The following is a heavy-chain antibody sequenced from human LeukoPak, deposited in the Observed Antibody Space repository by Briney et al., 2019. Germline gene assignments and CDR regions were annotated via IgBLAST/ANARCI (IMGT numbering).Heavy chain of an antibody. CDR1: GFTFSSCW. CDR2: IKQDGSEK. D-gene: IGHD3-10*01. Sequence: PGGSLRLSCAASGFTFSSCWMSWVRQAPGKGLEWVANIKQDGSEKYYVDSVKGRFTISRDNAKNSLYLQMNSLRAEDTAVYYCARAGMVRGVIAVYYFDYWGQGTLVTVSS. V-gene: IGHV3-7*01. J-gene: IGHJ4*02. CDR3: ARAGMVRGVIAVYYFDY.